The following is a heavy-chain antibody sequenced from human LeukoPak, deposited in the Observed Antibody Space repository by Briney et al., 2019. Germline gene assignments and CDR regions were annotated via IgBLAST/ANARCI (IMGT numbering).Heavy chain of an antibody. CDR1: GFTSSSYS. D-gene: IGHD2-2*01. J-gene: IGHJ4*02. Sequence: PGGFLRLSCAASGFTSSSYSMNWVRQAPGKGLEWVLYISSSSSTIYYADSVKGRFTISRDNAKNSLYLQMNSLRAEDTAVYYCARVVPAAKDVDYWGQGTLVTVSS. V-gene: IGHV3-48*01. CDR3: ARVVPAAKDVDY. CDR2: ISSSSSTI.